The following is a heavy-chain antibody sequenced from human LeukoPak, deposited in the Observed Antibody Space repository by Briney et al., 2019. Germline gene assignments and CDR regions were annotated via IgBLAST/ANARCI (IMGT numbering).Heavy chain of an antibody. D-gene: IGHD2-2*01. V-gene: IGHV1-18*01. Sequence: ASVKLSSTASRYSFTSSVISCVRQSPGHGLEWMGWISAYKGNTNYAQKFQGRVTVTRDTSTSTAYMELRSLTSDDTAVYYCARQSACSTTTCPVDYWGQGTLVTVSS. CDR3: ARQSACSTTTCPVDY. CDR1: RYSFTSSV. J-gene: IGHJ4*02. CDR2: ISAYKGNT.